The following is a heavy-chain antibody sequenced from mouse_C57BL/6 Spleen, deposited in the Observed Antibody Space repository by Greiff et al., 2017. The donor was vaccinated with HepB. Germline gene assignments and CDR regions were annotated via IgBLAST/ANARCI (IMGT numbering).Heavy chain of an antibody. D-gene: IGHD1-1*01. CDR1: GFNIKDYY. Sequence: EVQLQQSGAELVRPGASVKLSCTASGFNIKDYYMHWVKQRPEQGLEWIRRIDPEDGDTEYAPKFQGKATMTADTSSNTAYLQLSSLTSEDTAVYYCTKPGSSYWYFDVWGTGTTVTVSS. V-gene: IGHV14-1*01. J-gene: IGHJ1*03. CDR3: TKPGSSYWYFDV. CDR2: IDPEDGDT.